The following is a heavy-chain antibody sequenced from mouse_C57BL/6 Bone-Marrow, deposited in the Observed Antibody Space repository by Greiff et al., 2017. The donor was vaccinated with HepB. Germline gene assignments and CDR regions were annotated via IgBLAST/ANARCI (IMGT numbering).Heavy chain of an antibody. CDR3: ARRWVLGNVDY. CDR2: IDPSDSYT. CDR1: GYTFTSYW. D-gene: IGHD3-3*01. V-gene: IGHV1-59*01. Sequence: VQLQQPGAELVRPGTSVKLSCKASGYTFTSYWMHWVKQRPGQGLEWIGVIDPSDSYTNYNQKFKGKATLTVDTSSSTAYMQLSSLTSEDSAVYYCARRWVLGNVDYWGQGTSVTVSS. J-gene: IGHJ4*01.